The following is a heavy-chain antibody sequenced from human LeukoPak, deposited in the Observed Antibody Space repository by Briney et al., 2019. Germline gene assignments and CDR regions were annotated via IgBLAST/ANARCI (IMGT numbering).Heavy chain of an antibody. CDR1: GFTFSSYA. D-gene: IGHD1-7*01. CDR2: ISYDGSSK. CDR3: ARMNYISSGWGAPFDY. V-gene: IGHV3-30-3*01. Sequence: PGGSLRLSCAASGFTFSSYAMHWVRQAPGKGLEWLAVISYDGSSKYYADSVKGRFTISRDNAKNSLYLQMNSLRAEDTAVYYCARMNYISSGWGAPFDYWGQGTLVTVSS. J-gene: IGHJ4*02.